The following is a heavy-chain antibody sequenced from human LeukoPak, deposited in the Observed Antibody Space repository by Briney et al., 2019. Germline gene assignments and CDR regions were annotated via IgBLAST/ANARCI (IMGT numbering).Heavy chain of an antibody. Sequence: GGSLRLSCAASGFTFSSYWMHWVRQAPGKGLGWLSRISGDGSSTSYADSVKGRFTISRDNAKNTLYLQMNSLRAEDTAMYYCARPSVGFDPWGQGTLVTVSS. CDR2: ISGDGSST. CDR3: ARPSVGFDP. CDR1: GFTFSSYW. J-gene: IGHJ5*02. V-gene: IGHV3-74*01.